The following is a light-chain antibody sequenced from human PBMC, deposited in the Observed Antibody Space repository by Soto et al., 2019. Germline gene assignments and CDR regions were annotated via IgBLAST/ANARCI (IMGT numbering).Light chain of an antibody. CDR1: LTVVYSDGTTY. Sequence: ALSLSPLSLAVPLGQPASMFCKTHLTVVYSDGTTYLNWFLQRPGQSPRRLIYQVSNRDSGVPARFSGRGSGTDFTLKISRVEAEDVGDYYCMQGSKWPYTFGGGTKVDIK. CDR3: MQGSKWPYT. V-gene: IGKV2-30*01. J-gene: IGKJ4*01. CDR2: QVS.